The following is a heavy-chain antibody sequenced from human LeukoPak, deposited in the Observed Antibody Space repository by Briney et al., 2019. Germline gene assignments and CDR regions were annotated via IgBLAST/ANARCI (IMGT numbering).Heavy chain of an antibody. CDR1: GGSFSGCY. D-gene: IGHD3-3*01. J-gene: IGHJ4*02. Sequence: SETLSLTCAVYGGSFSGCYWSWIRQPPGKGLEWIGEINHSGSTNYNPSLKSRVTISVDTSKNQFSLKLSSVTAADTAVYYCARWNYDFWSGYYSFDYWGQGTLVTVSS. CDR3: ARWNYDFWSGYYSFDY. V-gene: IGHV4-34*01. CDR2: INHSGST.